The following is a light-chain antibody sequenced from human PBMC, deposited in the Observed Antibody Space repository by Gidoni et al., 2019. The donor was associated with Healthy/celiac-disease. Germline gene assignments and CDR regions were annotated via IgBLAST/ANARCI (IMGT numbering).Light chain of an antibody. CDR3: SSYTSSSTLV. V-gene: IGLV2-14*01. CDR2: EVS. Sequence: QSALTQPASVSGSPGQSITISCTGTRSAVGGYNYVSWYQQHPGKAPKLMIYEVSNRPSGVPDRFSGAKSGNTASLTISGLQAEDEADYYCSSYTSSSTLVFGGGTKLTVL. CDR1: RSAVGGYNY. J-gene: IGLJ2*01.